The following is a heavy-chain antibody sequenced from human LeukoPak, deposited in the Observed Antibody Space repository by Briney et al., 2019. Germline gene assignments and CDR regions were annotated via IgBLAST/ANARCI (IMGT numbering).Heavy chain of an antibody. CDR1: GFTFSSYS. D-gene: IGHD1-26*01. Sequence: GGSLRLSCAASGFTFSSYSMTWVRQAPGKGLEWVSSISTYSDYIFYADSVKGRFTISRDNAKNSLYLQMNSLRAEDTAVYYCARGGSYYYYYYMDVWGKGTTVTVSS. CDR3: ARGGSYYYYYYMDV. V-gene: IGHV3-21*01. J-gene: IGHJ6*03. CDR2: ISTYSDYI.